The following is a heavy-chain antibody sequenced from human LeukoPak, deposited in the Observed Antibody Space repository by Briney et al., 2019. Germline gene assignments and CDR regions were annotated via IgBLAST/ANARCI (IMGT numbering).Heavy chain of an antibody. CDR1: GFTFSSYG. D-gene: IGHD2-15*01. CDR2: IWYDGSNK. CDR3: AKEVVAANYYYYGMDV. V-gene: IGHV3-30*02. J-gene: IGHJ6*02. Sequence: PGGSLRLSCAASGFTFSSYGMHWVRQAPGKGLEWVAVIWYDGSNKYYADSVKGRFTISRDNSKNTLYLQMNSLRAEDTTVYYCAKEVVAANYYYYGMDVWGQGTTVTVSS.